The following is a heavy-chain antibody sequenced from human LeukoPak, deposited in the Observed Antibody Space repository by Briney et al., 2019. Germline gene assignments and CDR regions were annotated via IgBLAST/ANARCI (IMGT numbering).Heavy chain of an antibody. V-gene: IGHV1-2*02. J-gene: IGHJ6*02. CDR1: GYTFTGYY. Sequence: ASVKVSCKASGYTFTGYYMHWVRQAPGQGLEWMGWINPNSGGTNYAQKFQGRVTMTRDTSISTAYMELSRLRSDDTAVYYCAREAKPYYCYYGMDVWGQGTTVTVSS. CDR3: AREAKPYYCYYGMDV. CDR2: INPNSGGT. D-gene: IGHD1-14*01.